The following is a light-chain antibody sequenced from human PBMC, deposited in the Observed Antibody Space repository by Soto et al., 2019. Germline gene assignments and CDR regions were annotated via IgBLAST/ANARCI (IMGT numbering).Light chain of an antibody. CDR2: AAS. J-gene: IGKJ1*01. V-gene: IGKV1-39*01. CDR3: QQSYSTPWT. Sequence: DIQMTQSPSSLSASVGDRVTITCRASQSISSSLNWYQQKSGEAPKLLIYAASILQSGVPSRFSGSGSGTDFTLTISSLQPEDFATYFCQQSYSTPWTFGQGTKVDIK. CDR1: QSISSS.